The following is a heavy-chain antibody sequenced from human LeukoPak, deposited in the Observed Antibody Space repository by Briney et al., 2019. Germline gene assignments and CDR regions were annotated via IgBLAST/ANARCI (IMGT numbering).Heavy chain of an antibody. V-gene: IGHV3-30*02. CDR2: IRYDGSNK. Sequence: GGSLRLSCAASGFNFSSYGMHWVRQAPGKGLEWVAFIRYDGSNKYYADSVKGRFTISRDNSKNTLYLQMNSLRAEDTAVYYCAKDRGSTSCLNYWGQGTLVTVSS. CDR1: GFNFSSYG. D-gene: IGHD2-2*01. CDR3: AKDRGSTSCLNY. J-gene: IGHJ4*02.